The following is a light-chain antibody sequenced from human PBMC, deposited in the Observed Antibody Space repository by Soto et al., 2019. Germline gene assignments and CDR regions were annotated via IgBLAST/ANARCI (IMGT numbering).Light chain of an antibody. V-gene: IGKV3-20*01. CDR2: GAS. Sequence: EIVLTQSPGTLSLSPGERATLSCRASQSVSASYVAWYQPKPGQGPRLLIYGASSRATGIPDRFSGSGSGTDFTLTISRLEPDDFDVYYCQQYGGSPGTFGQGTKVEIK. CDR1: QSVSASY. CDR3: QQYGGSPGT. J-gene: IGKJ1*01.